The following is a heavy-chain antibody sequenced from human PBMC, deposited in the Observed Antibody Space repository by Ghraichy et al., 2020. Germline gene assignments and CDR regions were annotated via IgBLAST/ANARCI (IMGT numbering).Heavy chain of an antibody. V-gene: IGHV4-31*03. J-gene: IGHJ4*02. Sequence: SETLSLTCTVSGGSISSGGYYWSWIRQHPGKGLEWIGYIYYSGSTYYNPSLKSRVTISVDTSKNQFSLKLSSVTAADTAVYYCAREGSYCGGDCYSYFDYWGQGTLVTVSS. CDR3: AREGSYCGGDCYSYFDY. CDR1: GGSISSGGYY. D-gene: IGHD2-21*02. CDR2: IYYSGST.